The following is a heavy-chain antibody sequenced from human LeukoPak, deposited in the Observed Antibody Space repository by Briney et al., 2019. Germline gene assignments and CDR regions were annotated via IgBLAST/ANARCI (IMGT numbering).Heavy chain of an antibody. D-gene: IGHD5-18*01. Sequence: PGGSLRLSCAASGFTFSSYAMHWVRQAPGKGLEGVAVISYDGSNKYYADSVKGRFTISRDNSKNTLYLQMNSLRAEDTAVYYCAREWEEDTAFDYWGQGTLVTVSS. CDR1: GFTFSSYA. CDR3: AREWEEDTAFDY. V-gene: IGHV3-30*04. CDR2: ISYDGSNK. J-gene: IGHJ4*02.